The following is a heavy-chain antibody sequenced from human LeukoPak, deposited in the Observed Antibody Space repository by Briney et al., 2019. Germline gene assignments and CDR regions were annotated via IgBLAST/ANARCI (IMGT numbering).Heavy chain of an antibody. Sequence: GGSLRLSCVASGFTFSTYAMSWVRQAPGKGLEWLSAMTGPADTTYYAESVEGRFTISRDYSKSMVFLQMNSLRVEDTAIYYCAKGAEIDHWGQGTLVTVSS. CDR1: GFTFSTYA. CDR2: MTGPADTT. V-gene: IGHV3-23*01. CDR3: AKGAEIDH. J-gene: IGHJ4*02.